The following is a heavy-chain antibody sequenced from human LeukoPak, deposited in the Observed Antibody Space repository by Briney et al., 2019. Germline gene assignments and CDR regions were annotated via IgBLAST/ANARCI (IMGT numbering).Heavy chain of an antibody. CDR1: GFTFDDYA. J-gene: IGHJ4*02. D-gene: IGHD6-13*01. Sequence: PGGSLRLSCAASGFTFDDYAMHWVRQAPGKGLEWVSLISWDGGSTYYADSVKGRFTISRDNSKNSLYLQMNSLRAEDTALYYCAKDIGAAAGTGEFDYWGQGTLVTVSS. CDR2: ISWDGGST. V-gene: IGHV3-43D*03. CDR3: AKDIGAAAGTGEFDY.